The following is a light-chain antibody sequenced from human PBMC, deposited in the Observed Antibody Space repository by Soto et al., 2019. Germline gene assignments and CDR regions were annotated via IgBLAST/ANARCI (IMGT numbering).Light chain of an antibody. Sequence: QSVLTQPASVSAAPGQKVTISCSGSISNMGNFVSWYQQLPGTAPKLLIYDNNKRPSGIPDRFSASKSDTSATLGITGLQTGDEADYYCGAWDSSLSSYVFGTGTKVTV. CDR1: ISNMGNF. V-gene: IGLV1-51*01. CDR2: DNN. J-gene: IGLJ1*01. CDR3: GAWDSSLSSYV.